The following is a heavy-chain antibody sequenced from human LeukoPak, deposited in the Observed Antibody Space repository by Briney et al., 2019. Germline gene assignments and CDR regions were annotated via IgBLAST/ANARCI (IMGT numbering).Heavy chain of an antibody. V-gene: IGHV1-18*01. CDR2: ISAYNGNT. CDR3: ARDYAAAGSPLRFDP. D-gene: IGHD6-13*01. J-gene: IGHJ5*02. Sequence: ASVKVSRKASGYTFTSYGISWVRQAPGQGLEWMGWISAYNGNTNYAQKLQGRVTMTTDTSTSTAYMELRSLRSDDTAVYYCARDYAAAGSPLRFDPWGQGTLVTVSS. CDR1: GYTFTSYG.